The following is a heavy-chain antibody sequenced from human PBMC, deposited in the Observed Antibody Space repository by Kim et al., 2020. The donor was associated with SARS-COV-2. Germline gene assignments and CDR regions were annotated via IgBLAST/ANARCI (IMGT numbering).Heavy chain of an antibody. Sequence: SETLSLTCTVSGGSISSYYWSWIRQPPGKGLEWIGYIYYSGSTNYNPSLKSRVTISVDTSKNQFSLKLSSVTAADTAVYYCARTLYSSSWYRNWFDPWGQGTLVTVSS. J-gene: IGHJ5*02. CDR2: IYYSGST. CDR3: ARTLYSSSWYRNWFDP. CDR1: GGSISSYY. V-gene: IGHV4-59*08. D-gene: IGHD6-13*01.